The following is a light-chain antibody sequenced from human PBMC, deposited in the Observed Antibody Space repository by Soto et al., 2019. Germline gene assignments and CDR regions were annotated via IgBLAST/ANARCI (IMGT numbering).Light chain of an antibody. CDR1: QSLSSSY. J-gene: IGKJ5*01. CDR2: GAS. V-gene: IGKV3-20*01. CDR3: QQYNSWPPIT. Sequence: EIALTQSPGTLSLSPWERATLSCRASQSLSSSYLAWYQQKPGQAPRLLIYGASSRATGIPDRFSGSGSGTEFTLTISSLQSEDFVVYYCQQYNSWPPITFGQGTRLEIK.